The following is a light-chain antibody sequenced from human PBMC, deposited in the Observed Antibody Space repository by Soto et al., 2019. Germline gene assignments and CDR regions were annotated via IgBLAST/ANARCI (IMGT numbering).Light chain of an antibody. V-gene: IGLV2-11*01. CDR3: CSYAGSYTLV. J-gene: IGLJ3*02. CDR2: DVT. Sequence: QSALTQPRSVSGSPGQSVTISCTGTSSDVGGYDYVSWYQHHPGEAPKLMIYDVTKRPSGVPDRLSGSKSGNTASLTISGLQAEDDADYYCCSYAGSYTLVFGGGTKLTVL. CDR1: SSDVGGYDY.